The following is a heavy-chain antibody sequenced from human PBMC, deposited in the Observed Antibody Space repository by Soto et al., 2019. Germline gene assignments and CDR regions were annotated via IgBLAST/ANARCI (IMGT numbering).Heavy chain of an antibody. D-gene: IGHD5-12*01. J-gene: IGHJ4*02. CDR2: INSDGSSI. V-gene: IGHV3-74*01. CDR3: TRGASGYGNFDY. Sequence: EVQLVESGEGLVPPGGSLRLSCAASGFTFRTWMHWVRQAPGKGLVWVSRINSDGSSITYADSVKGRFIISRDNAKNTLYLQMNSLTVEDTAVYYCTRGASGYGNFDYWGQGVLVTVSS. CDR1: GFTFRTW.